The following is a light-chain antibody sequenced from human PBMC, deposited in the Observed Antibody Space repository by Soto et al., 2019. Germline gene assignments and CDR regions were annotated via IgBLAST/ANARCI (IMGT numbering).Light chain of an antibody. CDR1: SSDVGGYNY. Sequence: QSVLTQPASVSGSPGQSITISCTGSSSDVGGYNYVSWYQHHPGKAPKLMIYHVSNRPSGVSNRFSGSKSGNTASLTISGLQAEDEADYYCSSYTSSSTVVFGGGTKLTVL. CDR3: SSYTSSSTVV. CDR2: HVS. V-gene: IGLV2-14*03. J-gene: IGLJ2*01.